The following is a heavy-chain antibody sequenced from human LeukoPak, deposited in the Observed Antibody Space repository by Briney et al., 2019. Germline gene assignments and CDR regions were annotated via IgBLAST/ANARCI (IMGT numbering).Heavy chain of an antibody. CDR1: GFTVSSNY. CDR2: ISSSSSYT. Sequence: PGGSLRLSCAASGFTVSSNYMSWVRQAPGKGLEWVSYISSSSSYTNYADSVKGRFTISRDNAKNSLYLQMNSLRAEDTAVYYCARARNAAMVYFDYWGQGTLVTVSS. V-gene: IGHV3-11*06. D-gene: IGHD5-18*01. CDR3: ARARNAAMVYFDY. J-gene: IGHJ4*02.